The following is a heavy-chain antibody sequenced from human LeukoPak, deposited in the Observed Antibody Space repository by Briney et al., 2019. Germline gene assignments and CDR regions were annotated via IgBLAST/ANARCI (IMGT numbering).Heavy chain of an antibody. Sequence: SETLSLTCTVSGGSISSSSYYWGWLRQPPGKGLEWIGSIYYSGSTYYNPSLKSRVTISVDTSKNQFSLKLSSVTAADTAVYYCAASAYDFWSGYYDDYWGQGTLVTVSS. CDR1: GGSISSSSYY. J-gene: IGHJ4*02. CDR2: IYYSGST. V-gene: IGHV4-39*01. D-gene: IGHD3-3*01. CDR3: AASAYDFWSGYYDDY.